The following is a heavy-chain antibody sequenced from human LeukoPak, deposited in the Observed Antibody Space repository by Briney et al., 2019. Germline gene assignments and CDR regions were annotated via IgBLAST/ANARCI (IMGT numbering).Heavy chain of an antibody. V-gene: IGHV3-7*01. CDR1: GLTFSNYW. J-gene: IGHJ6*02. CDR3: AKAGLLWFGESWMDV. Sequence: GGSLRLSCAASGLTFSNYWMTWVRQAPGKGLEWVANIKEDGSESHYVDSVKGRFTISRDNAKNSLYLQMSSLRAEDTAVYFCAKAGLLWFGESWMDVWGQGTTVTVSS. D-gene: IGHD3-10*01. CDR2: IKEDGSES.